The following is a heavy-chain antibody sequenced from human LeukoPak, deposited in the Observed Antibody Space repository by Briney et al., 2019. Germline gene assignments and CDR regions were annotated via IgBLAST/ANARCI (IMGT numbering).Heavy chain of an antibody. CDR3: AREFWNYRSGNLQAFHI. Sequence: SETLSLTCTVSGGSISSYYWSWLRQPAGKGLEWIGRIYTSGSTNYNPSLKSRVTMSVDTSKNQFSLKLSSVTAADTAVYYCAREFWNYRSGNLQAFHIWGQGTMVTVSS. CDR2: IYTSGST. V-gene: IGHV4-4*07. J-gene: IGHJ3*02. D-gene: IGHD3-10*01. CDR1: GGSISSYY.